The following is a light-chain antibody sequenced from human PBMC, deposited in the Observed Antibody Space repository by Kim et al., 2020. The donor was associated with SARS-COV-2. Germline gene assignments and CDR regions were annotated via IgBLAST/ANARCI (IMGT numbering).Light chain of an antibody. V-gene: IGLV2-8*01. CDR1: SSDVGGYDC. Sequence: SVTIACTGTSSDVGGYDCVSWYQQYPGKAPKLIIYDVTKRHSGVPDRFSGSKSGNTASLTVSRLQAEDEAEYFCASYAGSNNLVVFGGGTQLTVL. CDR2: DVT. J-gene: IGLJ3*02. CDR3: ASYAGSNNLVV.